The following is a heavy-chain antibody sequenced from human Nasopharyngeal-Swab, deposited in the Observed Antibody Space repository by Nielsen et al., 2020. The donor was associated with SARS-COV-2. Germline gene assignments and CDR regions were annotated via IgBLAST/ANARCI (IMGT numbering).Heavy chain of an antibody. CDR1: GFTFSSYW. Sequence: GGYLRLSCAASGFTFSSYWMHWVLQAPGKGLVWVSRINSDGSSTSYADSVKGRFTISRDNAKNTLYLQMNSLRAEDTAVYYCARALYSSGWYLDYWGQGTLVTVSS. J-gene: IGHJ4*02. CDR3: ARALYSSGWYLDY. CDR2: INSDGSST. D-gene: IGHD6-19*01. V-gene: IGHV3-74*01.